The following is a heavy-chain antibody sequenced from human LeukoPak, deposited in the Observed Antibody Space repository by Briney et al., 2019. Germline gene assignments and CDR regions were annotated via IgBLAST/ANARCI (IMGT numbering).Heavy chain of an antibody. Sequence: GGSLRLSCAASGFTFSSYSMNWVRQAPGKGLEWVSSISSSSSYIYYADSVKGRFTISRDNAKNLLYLQMNSLRAEDTAVYYCALDCSGGSCYVAYWGQGTLVTVSS. J-gene: IGHJ4*02. CDR3: ALDCSGGSCYVAY. CDR2: ISSSSSYI. CDR1: GFTFSSYS. V-gene: IGHV3-21*01. D-gene: IGHD2-15*01.